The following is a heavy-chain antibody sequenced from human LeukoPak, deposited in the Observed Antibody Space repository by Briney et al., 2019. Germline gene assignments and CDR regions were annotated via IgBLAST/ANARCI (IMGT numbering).Heavy chain of an antibody. J-gene: IGHJ4*02. CDR2: INSDGSST. CDR3: ARDRSIASDY. Sequence: GGSLRLSCAASGFTFSSYWMHWVRQAPGKGLVWVSRINSDGSSTSYADSVKGRFTISRDNAKNTLYLQVNGLIGEDMAVYYCARDRSIASDYWGQGTLVTVSS. CDR1: GFTFSSYW. D-gene: IGHD6-6*01. V-gene: IGHV3-74*01.